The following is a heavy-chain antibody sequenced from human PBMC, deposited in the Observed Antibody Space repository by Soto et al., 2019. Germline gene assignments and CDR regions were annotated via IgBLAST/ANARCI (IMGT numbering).Heavy chain of an antibody. J-gene: IGHJ4*02. Sequence: QITLKESGPTLVKPTQPLTLTCTFSGFSLSSTRVAVGWIRQPPGKALEWLALIYWDDDKRYSPFLKSRLTIIKDTSKNQVVLTMTNMDPVNTATYYCAHIVVAGLGYYFDYWGQGTLVCVSA. CDR3: AHIVVAGLGYYFDY. V-gene: IGHV2-5*02. CDR1: GFSLSSTRVA. D-gene: IGHD6-19*01. CDR2: IYWDDDK.